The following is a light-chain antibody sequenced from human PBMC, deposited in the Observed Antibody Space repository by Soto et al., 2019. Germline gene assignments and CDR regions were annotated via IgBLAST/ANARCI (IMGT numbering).Light chain of an antibody. CDR2: GAS. Sequence: VVLTQSPGTLSLSPGEGVTLSCRASPNVDSSYTAWCQQQRGQAPRLLIYGASSRATGSPDTFGGRGSGTGFTLILRRLEPEESEVFFCQDFGHAPLFTVVRGTRVNI. V-gene: IGKV3-20*01. CDR3: QDFGHAPLFT. J-gene: IGKJ3*01. CDR1: PNVDSSY.